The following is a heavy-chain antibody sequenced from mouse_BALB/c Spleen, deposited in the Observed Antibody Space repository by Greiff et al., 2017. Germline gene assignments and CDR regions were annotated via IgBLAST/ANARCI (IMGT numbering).Heavy chain of an antibody. CDR3: AAYYGSPFAD. Sequence: QVQLKQSGAELVRPGTSVKVSCKASGYAFTNYLIEWVKQRPGQGLEWIGVINPGSGGTNYNEKFKGKATLTADKSSSTAYMQLSSLTSDDSAVYFCAAYYGSPFADWGQGTLVTVSA. J-gene: IGHJ3*01. CDR1: GYAFTNYL. CDR2: INPGSGGT. V-gene: IGHV1-54*01. D-gene: IGHD1-2*01.